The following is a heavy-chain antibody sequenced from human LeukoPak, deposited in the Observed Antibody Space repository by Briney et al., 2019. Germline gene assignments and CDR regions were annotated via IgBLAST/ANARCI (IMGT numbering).Heavy chain of an antibody. CDR2: ITTTGDTK. J-gene: IGHJ6*04. Sequence: PGGSLRLSCGGSGFILSDYRMDWVRQARGKGLEWVSLITTTGDTKYYADSVKGRFTISRDNAKNSLSLQMNSLRADDTAVYYCVRDAKEGQLLDRSVWGKEATVIVSS. V-gene: IGHV3-48*01. D-gene: IGHD2-2*01. CDR3: VRDAKEGQLLDRSV. CDR1: GFILSDYR.